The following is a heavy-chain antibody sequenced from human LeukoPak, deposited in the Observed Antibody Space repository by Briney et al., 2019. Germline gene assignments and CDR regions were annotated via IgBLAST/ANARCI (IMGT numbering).Heavy chain of an antibody. Sequence: ASVKLSCKASGYTFTSYAMHWVRQAPGQRLEWMGWINAGNGNTKYSQKFQGRVTITRDTSASTAYMELSSLRSEDTAVYYCARERLTSYYDFWSGYYPDGYYFDYWGQGTLVTVSS. CDR3: ARERLTSYYDFWSGYYPDGYYFDY. CDR2: INAGNGNT. V-gene: IGHV1-3*01. J-gene: IGHJ4*02. CDR1: GYTFTSYA. D-gene: IGHD3-3*01.